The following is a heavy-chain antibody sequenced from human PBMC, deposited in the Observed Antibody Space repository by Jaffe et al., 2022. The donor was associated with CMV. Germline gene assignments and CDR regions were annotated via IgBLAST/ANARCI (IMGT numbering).Heavy chain of an antibody. CDR1: GFTFSDAW. CDR2: IRNKGDGGTT. Sequence: EVQLVESGGNLVKPGGSLRLSCAASGFTFSDAWMGWVRQAPGKGLEWVGLIRNKGDGGTTDYAAPVKGRFSISRDDSKNTLYLQMNSLKTEDTALYYCTTAFGHWGQGILVTVSS. J-gene: IGHJ4*02. V-gene: IGHV3-15*01. CDR3: TTAFGH.